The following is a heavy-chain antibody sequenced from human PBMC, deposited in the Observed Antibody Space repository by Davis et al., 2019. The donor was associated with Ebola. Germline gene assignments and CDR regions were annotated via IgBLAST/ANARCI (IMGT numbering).Heavy chain of an antibody. V-gene: IGHV3-7*03. Sequence: ETLSLTCAVYGGSFSGYYWSWIRQPPGKGLEWVANIKQDGSEKYYVDSVKGRFTISRDNAKNSLYLQMNSLRAEDTAVYYCAGSGYYFYWGQGTLVTVSS. CDR1: GGSFSGYY. D-gene: IGHD3-3*01. CDR2: IKQDGSEK. J-gene: IGHJ4*02. CDR3: AGSGYYFY.